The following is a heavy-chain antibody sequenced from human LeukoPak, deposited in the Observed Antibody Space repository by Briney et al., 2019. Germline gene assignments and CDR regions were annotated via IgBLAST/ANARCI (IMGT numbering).Heavy chain of an antibody. CDR1: GGSISSSSYY. CDR3: ARDSGTYYFDY. D-gene: IGHD1-7*01. Sequence: SETLSLSCTVSGGSISSSSYYWGWIRQPPGKGLEWIRSIYYSGSTYYNPSLKGRVTISVDTSKNHFSLKLSSVSDADTAVYYCARDSGTYYFDYWGQGTLVTVSS. J-gene: IGHJ4*02. V-gene: IGHV4-39*02. CDR2: IYYSGST.